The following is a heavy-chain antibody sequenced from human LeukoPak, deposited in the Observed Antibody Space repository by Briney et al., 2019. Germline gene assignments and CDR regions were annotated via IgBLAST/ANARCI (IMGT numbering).Heavy chain of an antibody. J-gene: IGHJ6*02. Sequence: GASVTVSFKASGGTFSSYAISWVRQAPGQGLEWMGRIIPILGIANYAQKFQGRVTITADKSTSTAYMELSSLRSEDTAVYYCARELYSSTILVYYYGMDVWGQGTTVTVSS. CDR3: ARELYSSTILVYYYGMDV. CDR2: IIPILGIA. CDR1: GGTFSSYA. V-gene: IGHV1-69*04. D-gene: IGHD6-13*01.